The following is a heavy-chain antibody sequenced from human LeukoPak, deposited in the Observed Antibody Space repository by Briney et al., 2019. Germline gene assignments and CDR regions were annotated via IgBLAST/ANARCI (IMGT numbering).Heavy chain of an antibody. CDR1: GASISSTKYY. Sequence: PSETLSLTCTVSGASISSTKYYWSWIRQSAGKGLEWIGRIYRTGSTNYNPSLKSRVTISLDTSKNQFSLKLSAVTAADAAVYYCVRDLGVTLPLDYCGQGVLVTVSS. D-gene: IGHD3-10*01. V-gene: IGHV4-61*02. J-gene: IGHJ4*02. CDR3: VRDLGVTLPLDY. CDR2: IYRTGST.